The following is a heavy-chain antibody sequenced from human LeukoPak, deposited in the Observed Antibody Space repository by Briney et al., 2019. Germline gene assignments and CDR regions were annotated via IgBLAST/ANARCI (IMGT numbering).Heavy chain of an antibody. CDR1: GFTFSSYA. D-gene: IGHD3-22*01. CDR2: TSGSGDNT. V-gene: IGHV3-23*01. Sequence: GGSLRLSCAASGFTFSSYAMSWVRQAPGKGLEWVSGTSGSGDNTYYADSVKGRFTISRDNSKNTLYVQVNSLGTEDTAAYYCAKGSYYDSSGSFYFDYWGQGTLVTVSS. J-gene: IGHJ4*02. CDR3: AKGSYYDSSGSFYFDY.